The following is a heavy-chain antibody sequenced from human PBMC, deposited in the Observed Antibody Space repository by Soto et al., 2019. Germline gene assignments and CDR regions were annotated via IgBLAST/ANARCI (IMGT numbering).Heavy chain of an antibody. D-gene: IGHD3-22*01. J-gene: IGHJ4*02. CDR2: ISGSGGST. Sequence: QPGGSLRLSCAASGFTFSSYAMSWVRQAPGKGLEWVSAISGSGGSTYYADSVKGRFTISRDNSKNTLYLQMNSLRAEDTAVYYCAKWTGFRYYDSSGYTHADYWGQGTLVTVSS. V-gene: IGHV3-23*01. CDR1: GFTFSSYA. CDR3: AKWTGFRYYDSSGYTHADY.